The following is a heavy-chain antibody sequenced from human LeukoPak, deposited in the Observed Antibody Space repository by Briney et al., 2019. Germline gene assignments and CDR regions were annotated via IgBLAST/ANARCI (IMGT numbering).Heavy chain of an antibody. CDR1: GYTFTSYG. Sequence: ASVTVSCKASGYTFTSYGISWVRQAPGQGLEWMGWISAYNGNTNYAQKLQGRVTMTTDTSTSTAYMELRSLRSDDTAVYYCARGYFDWLYRPDYYGMDVWGQGTTVTVSS. D-gene: IGHD3-9*01. CDR3: ARGYFDWLYRPDYYGMDV. CDR2: ISAYNGNT. J-gene: IGHJ6*02. V-gene: IGHV1-18*01.